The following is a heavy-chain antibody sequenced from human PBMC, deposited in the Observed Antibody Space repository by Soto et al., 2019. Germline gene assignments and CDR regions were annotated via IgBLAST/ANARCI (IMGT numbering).Heavy chain of an antibody. Sequence: QVQLQQWGAGLLKPSETLSLTCAVYGGSFSGFYWSWIRQPPGKGLEWIGEINHSGSTTYNPSLKSRVTRAADTSKNQFSLQLSSVTAAATAVYYGVSKLGPGTGGSCNWYFELWGRGTLVTVSS. J-gene: IGHJ2*01. CDR2: INHSGST. CDR1: GGSFSGFY. V-gene: IGHV4-34*01. CDR3: VSKLGPGTGGSCNWYFEL. D-gene: IGHD2-15*01.